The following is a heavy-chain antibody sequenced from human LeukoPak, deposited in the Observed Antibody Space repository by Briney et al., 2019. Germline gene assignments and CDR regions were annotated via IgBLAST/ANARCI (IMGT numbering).Heavy chain of an antibody. CDR3: ASGDYGGMDY. J-gene: IGHJ6*04. V-gene: IGHV4-59*01. Sequence: SETLSLTCTVSGGSISSYYWSWIRQPPGKGLEWIGYIHYSGTTNYNPSLKSQVTISVDTSKNQFSLKLSSVTAADTAVYYCASGDYGGMDYWGKGTTVTVSS. D-gene: IGHD4-17*01. CDR2: IHYSGTT. CDR1: GGSISSYY.